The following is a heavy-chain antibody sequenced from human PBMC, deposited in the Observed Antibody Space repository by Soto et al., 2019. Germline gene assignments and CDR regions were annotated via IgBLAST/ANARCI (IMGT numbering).Heavy chain of an antibody. V-gene: IGHV4-31*03. J-gene: IGHJ4*02. Sequence: QVQLQESGPGLVKPSQTLSLTCTVSGGSISSGGYYWSWIRQHPGKGLEWIGYMYNSLSAYYNPSLKRRVTISVDKSKNQFSLKLSSVTAADTAGYYCSRDPQYWGQGTLVTVSS. CDR2: MYNSLSA. CDR1: GGSISSGGYY. CDR3: SRDPQY.